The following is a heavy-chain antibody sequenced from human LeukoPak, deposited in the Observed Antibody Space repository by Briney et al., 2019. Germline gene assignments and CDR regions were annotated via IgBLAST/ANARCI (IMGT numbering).Heavy chain of an antibody. J-gene: IGHJ6*02. CDR3: ANAGYCSSTSCYLHYYYYGMDV. CDR2: IIPILGIA. D-gene: IGHD2-2*01. V-gene: IGHV1-69*04. Sequence: SVKVSCKASGGTFSSYAISWVRQAPGQGLEWMGRIIPILGIANYAQKFQGRVTITADKSTSTAYMELSSLRSEDTAVYYCANAGYCSSTSCYLHYYYYGMDVWGQGTTVTVSS. CDR1: GGTFSSYA.